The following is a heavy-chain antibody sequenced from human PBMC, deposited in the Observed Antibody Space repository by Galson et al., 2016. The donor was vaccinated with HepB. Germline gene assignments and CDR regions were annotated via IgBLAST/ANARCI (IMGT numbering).Heavy chain of an antibody. CDR1: GGSISSSGYC. J-gene: IGHJ5*02. V-gene: IGHV4-39*01. Sequence: ETLSLTCTVSGGSISSSGYCWGWIRQPPGKGLEWIGSLCYTGSAYYTPSLKSRVTISVDTSKNKSSLKLNSVTAADTAVFYCARLLGGSSWMGNWFDPWGQGTLVTVSS. CDR3: ARLLGGSSWMGNWFDP. CDR2: LCYTGSA. D-gene: IGHD6-13*01.